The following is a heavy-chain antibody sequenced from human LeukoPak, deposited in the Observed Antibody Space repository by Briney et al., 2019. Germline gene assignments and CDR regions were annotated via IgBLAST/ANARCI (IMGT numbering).Heavy chain of an antibody. V-gene: IGHV1-2*02. CDR3: ARRRYCSGGSCYYFDY. D-gene: IGHD2-15*01. Sequence: ASVKVSCKASGYTFTGYYMPWVRQAPGQGLEWMGWINPNSGGTNYAQKFQGRVTMTRDTSISTAYMELSRLRSDDTAVYYCARRRYCSGGSCYYFDYWGQGTLVTVSS. CDR2: INPNSGGT. CDR1: GYTFTGYY. J-gene: IGHJ4*02.